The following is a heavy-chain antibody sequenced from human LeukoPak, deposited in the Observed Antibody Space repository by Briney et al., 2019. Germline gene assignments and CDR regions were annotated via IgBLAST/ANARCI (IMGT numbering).Heavy chain of an antibody. D-gene: IGHD4-17*01. CDR3: ARADDYGRWFDP. J-gene: IGHJ5*02. CDR2: IYYSGST. Sequence: PSQTLSPTCTVSGGSISSGGYYWSWIRQHPGKGLEWIGYIYYSGSTYYNPSLKSRVTISVDTSKNQFSLKLSSVTAADTAVYHCARADDYGRWFDPWGQGTLVTVSS. V-gene: IGHV4-31*03. CDR1: GGSISSGGYY.